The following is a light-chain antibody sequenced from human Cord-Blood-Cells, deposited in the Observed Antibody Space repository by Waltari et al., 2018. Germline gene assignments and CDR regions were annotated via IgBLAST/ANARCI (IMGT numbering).Light chain of an antibody. CDR3: QQYGSSPT. CDR2: GAS. V-gene: IGKV3-20*01. Sequence: EIVLTQSPGTLSLSPGERATLSCRASQSVSSSYLAWYQQKPVQAPSLLIYGASSRATGIPDRFSGSGSGTDFTLTISRLEPEDFAVYYCQQYGSSPTFGPGTKVDIK. CDR1: QSVSSSY. J-gene: IGKJ3*01.